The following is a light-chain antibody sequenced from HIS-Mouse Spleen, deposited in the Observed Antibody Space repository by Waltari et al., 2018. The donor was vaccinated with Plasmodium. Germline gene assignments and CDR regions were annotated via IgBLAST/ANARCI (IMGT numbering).Light chain of an antibody. Sequence: DIQMTQSPSTLSASVGDRVTITCRASQSISSWLAWYQQKPGKAPKLLIYKASSLESGVPSRFSGSGYGTEFTLTISSLQPEDFATYYCQQYNSYSSTFGQGTKVEIK. CDR1: QSISSW. CDR2: KAS. V-gene: IGKV1-5*03. J-gene: IGKJ1*01. CDR3: QQYNSYSST.